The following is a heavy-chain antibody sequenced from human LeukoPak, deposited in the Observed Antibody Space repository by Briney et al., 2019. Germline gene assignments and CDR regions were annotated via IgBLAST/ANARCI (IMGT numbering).Heavy chain of an antibody. CDR3: ARHNREYASDSPPDY. J-gene: IGHJ4*01. Sequence: GESLKISCRGSGYSFTTYWIGWVRQMPGKGLGWMGIIFPGDCDTRYSASLQGQVTISTDNSKSTPYLQWSSLKASDTAMYYCARHNREYASDSPPDYWGHGNLVSASS. CDR2: IFPGDCDT. D-gene: IGHD1-14*01. CDR1: GYSFTTYW. V-gene: IGHV5-51*01.